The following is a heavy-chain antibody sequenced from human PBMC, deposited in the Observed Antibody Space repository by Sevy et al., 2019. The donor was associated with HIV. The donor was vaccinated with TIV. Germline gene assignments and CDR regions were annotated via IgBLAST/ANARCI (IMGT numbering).Heavy chain of an antibody. D-gene: IGHD3-22*01. Sequence: ASVKVSCKVSGYTLNKLSMHWVRQAPGKGLEWMGSFDPEDGETFYAQKFQGRVTMTEDTSTDTAYMELSSLRSEDTDVYYCAATKDYYESSGPPFDYWGQGTLVTVSS. J-gene: IGHJ4*02. V-gene: IGHV1-24*01. CDR2: FDPEDGET. CDR3: AATKDYYESSGPPFDY. CDR1: GYTLNKLS.